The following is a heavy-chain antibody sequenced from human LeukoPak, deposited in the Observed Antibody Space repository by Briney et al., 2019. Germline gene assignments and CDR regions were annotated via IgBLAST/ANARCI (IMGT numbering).Heavy chain of an antibody. Sequence: GGSLRLSCAASGFTFSSYAMSWVRQAPGKGLEWVSLISWDGGSTYYADSVKGRFTISRDNSKNSLYLQMNSLRTEDTALYYCAYSGSYYGMNFDYWGQGTLVTVSS. D-gene: IGHD1-26*01. V-gene: IGHV3-43*01. J-gene: IGHJ4*02. CDR1: GFTFSSYA. CDR2: ISWDGGST. CDR3: AYSGSYYGMNFDY.